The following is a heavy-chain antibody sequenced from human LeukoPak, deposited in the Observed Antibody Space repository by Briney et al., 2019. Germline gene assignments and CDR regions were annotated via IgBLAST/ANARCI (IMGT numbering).Heavy chain of an antibody. J-gene: IGHJ4*02. CDR3: ARFLGATKYFGY. D-gene: IGHD1-26*01. CDR2: INSDGSNT. CDR1: GFTFSTYW. V-gene: IGHV3-74*01. Sequence: GGSLRLSCAASGFTFSTYWMHWVRQAPGKGLVWVSRINSDGSNTTYADSVKGRFTISRDNAKNTLYLQMNSLRAEDTAVYYCARFLGATKYFGYWGQGTLVTVSS.